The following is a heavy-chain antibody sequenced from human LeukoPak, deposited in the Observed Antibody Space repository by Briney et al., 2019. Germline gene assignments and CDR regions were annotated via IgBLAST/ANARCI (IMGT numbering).Heavy chain of an antibody. CDR3: AKDAVSYYYDSSGSTFFDY. J-gene: IGHJ4*02. D-gene: IGHD3-22*01. V-gene: IGHV3-30*18. CDR1: GFTFSSYG. Sequence: PGGSLRLSCAASGFTFSSYGMHWVRQAPGKGLEWVAVISYDGSNKYCADSVKGRFTISRDNSKNTLYLQMNSLRAEDTAVYYCAKDAVSYYYDSSGSTFFDYWGQGTLVTVSS. CDR2: ISYDGSNK.